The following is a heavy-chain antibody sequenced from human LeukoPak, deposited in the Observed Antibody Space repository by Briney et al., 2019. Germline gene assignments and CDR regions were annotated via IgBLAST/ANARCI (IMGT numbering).Heavy chain of an antibody. D-gene: IGHD2-15*01. V-gene: IGHV3-21*01. J-gene: IGHJ4*02. Sequence: GGSLRLSCAASGFTFSSYWMSWVRQAPGKGLEWVSSISSSSSYIYYADSVKGRFTISRDNAKNSLYLQMNSLRAEDTAVYYCARGTVAPPFDYWGQGTLVTVSS. CDR3: ARGTVAPPFDY. CDR2: ISSSSSYI. CDR1: GFTFSSYW.